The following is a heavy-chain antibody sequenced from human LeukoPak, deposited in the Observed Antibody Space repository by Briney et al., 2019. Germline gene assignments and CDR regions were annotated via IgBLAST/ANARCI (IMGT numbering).Heavy chain of an antibody. J-gene: IGHJ6*04. CDR3: AREVYSSSWYVMDV. D-gene: IGHD6-13*01. CDR2: IYYSGNT. Sequence: SETLSLTCTVSGGSISSYYWSWIRQPPGKGLEWIGYIYYSGNTNYNPSLKSRVTISVDTSKNRFSLKLSSVTAADTAVYYCAREVYSSSWYVMDVWGKGTTVTVSS. V-gene: IGHV4-59*01. CDR1: GGSISSYY.